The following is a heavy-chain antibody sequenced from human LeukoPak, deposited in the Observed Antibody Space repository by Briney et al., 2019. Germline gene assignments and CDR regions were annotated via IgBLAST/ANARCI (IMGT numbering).Heavy chain of an antibody. D-gene: IGHD3-22*01. CDR3: ARTSGYYYDSSDYWYFDL. CDR2: IYYSGST. Sequence: SETLSLTCTVSGGSISSFYWSWIRQPPGKGLEWIGYIYYSGSTNYNPSLKSRVTISVDTSKNQFSLKLSSVTAADTAVYYCARTSGYYYDSSDYWYFDLWGRGTLVTVSS. V-gene: IGHV4-59*01. J-gene: IGHJ2*01. CDR1: GGSISSFY.